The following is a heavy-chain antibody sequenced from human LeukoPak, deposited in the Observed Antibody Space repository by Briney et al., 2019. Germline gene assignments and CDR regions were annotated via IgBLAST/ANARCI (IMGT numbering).Heavy chain of an antibody. Sequence: VASVKVSCKTSGYTFADYYLHWVRQAPGQGLEWMGWINPNSGGISSAQKFQGRVTMTRDTSITTVYMEVSWLTSDDTAIYYCARADRLHGGPYLIGPWGQGTLVTVSS. CDR3: ARADRLHGGPYLIGP. V-gene: IGHV1-2*02. CDR2: INPNSGGI. J-gene: IGHJ5*02. CDR1: GYTFADYY. D-gene: IGHD3-16*01.